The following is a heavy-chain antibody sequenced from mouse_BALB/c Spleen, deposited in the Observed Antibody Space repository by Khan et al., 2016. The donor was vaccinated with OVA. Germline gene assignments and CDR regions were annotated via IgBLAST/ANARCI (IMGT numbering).Heavy chain of an antibody. CDR3: GRNYYWYDFTY. D-gene: IGHD2-14*01. Sequence: QVQLKESGPDLVQPSQSLSITCTVSGFSLTTYGVHWVRQSPGKGLEWLGLIWSGGNTDYNAAFISRLSISKDNSKSQVFFKKHSLQADDTDIYYCGRNYYWYDFTYWGQGTLVTVSA. J-gene: IGHJ3*01. CDR1: GFSLTTYG. V-gene: IGHV2-4-1*01. CDR2: IWSGGNT.